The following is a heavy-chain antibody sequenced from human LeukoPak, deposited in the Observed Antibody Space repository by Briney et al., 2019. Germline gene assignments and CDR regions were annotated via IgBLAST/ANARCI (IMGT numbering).Heavy chain of an antibody. J-gene: IGHJ4*02. D-gene: IGHD3-22*01. V-gene: IGHV3-74*01. Sequence: GGSLRLSCAASGFTFSTYWMHWVRQAPGKGLVWVSRINSDGSGTSYADSVKGRFTISRDNAKNTLYLQMNSLRAEDTAIYYCARDGDTSGYSDWGQGTLVTVSS. CDR1: GFTFSTYW. CDR2: INSDGSGT. CDR3: ARDGDTSGYSD.